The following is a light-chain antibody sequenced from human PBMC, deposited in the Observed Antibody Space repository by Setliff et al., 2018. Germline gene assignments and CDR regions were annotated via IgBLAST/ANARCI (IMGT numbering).Light chain of an antibody. V-gene: IGLV2-11*01. CDR2: DVN. CDR3: CSYAGGPYV. J-gene: IGLJ1*01. Sequence: SVLTQPHSVSGSPGQSVTISCTGTSSDVGRYDHVSWYQQHPGKAPKLMIYDVNERPSGVPDRFSGSKSGNTASLTISGLQAEDEADYYCCSYAGGPYVFGTGTKVTVL. CDR1: SSDVGRYDH.